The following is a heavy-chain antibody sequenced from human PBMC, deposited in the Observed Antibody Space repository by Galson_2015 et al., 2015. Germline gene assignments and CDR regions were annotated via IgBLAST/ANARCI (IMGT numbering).Heavy chain of an antibody. J-gene: IGHJ6*02. V-gene: IGHV3-30*18. CDR2: ISDEGSIK. CDR1: GFTFSSCG. Sequence: SLRLSCAASGFTFSSCGMHWVRQAPGKGLEWVALISDEGSIKEYADSVKGRFTISRDNSKNTLSLQMNSLRAEGTAIYYCAKDNEGYCSDGHCYSYHYYGMDVWGQGTTVTVSS. D-gene: IGHD2-15*01. CDR3: AKDNEGYCSDGHCYSYHYYGMDV.